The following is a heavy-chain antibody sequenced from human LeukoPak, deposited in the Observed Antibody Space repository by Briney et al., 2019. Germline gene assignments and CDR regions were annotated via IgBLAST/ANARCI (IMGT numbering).Heavy chain of an antibody. D-gene: IGHD2-2*01. J-gene: IGHJ4*02. Sequence: PGGSLRLSCAASGFTFSSYNMNWVRQAPGKGLEWVSSISSSSSYIYYADSGKGRFTISRDNAKNSLYLQMNSLGAEDTAVYYCARDWHCSSTSCPTNDYWGQGTLVTVSS. CDR2: ISSSSSYI. CDR1: GFTFSSYN. CDR3: ARDWHCSSTSCPTNDY. V-gene: IGHV3-21*01.